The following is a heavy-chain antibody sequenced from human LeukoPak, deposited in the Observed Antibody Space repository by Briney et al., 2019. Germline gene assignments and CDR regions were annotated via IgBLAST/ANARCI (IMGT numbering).Heavy chain of an antibody. D-gene: IGHD4-17*01. J-gene: IGHJ4*02. Sequence: GGSLRLSCAASGFTFSSYGMHWVRQAPGKGLEWVAVISYDGSNKYYADSVKGRFTISRDNSKNTLYLQMNSLRAEDTAVYYCAKGLGHYGDYLDYWGQGTLVTVSS. V-gene: IGHV3-30*18. CDR2: ISYDGSNK. CDR1: GFTFSSYG. CDR3: AKGLGHYGDYLDY.